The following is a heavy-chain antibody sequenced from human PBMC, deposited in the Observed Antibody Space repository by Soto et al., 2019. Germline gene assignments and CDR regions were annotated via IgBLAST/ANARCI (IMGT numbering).Heavy chain of an antibody. J-gene: IGHJ6*02. CDR2: INHSGST. Sequence: SETLSLTCAVYGGSFSGYYWTWIRQPPGTGLEWIGEINHSGSTNYNPSLKSRVTISVDTSKNQFSLKLSSVTAADTAVYYCARGSSIAGLYYGMDVWGQGTTVTVSS. CDR3: ARGSSIAGLYYGMDV. D-gene: IGHD6-6*01. V-gene: IGHV4-34*01. CDR1: GGSFSGYY.